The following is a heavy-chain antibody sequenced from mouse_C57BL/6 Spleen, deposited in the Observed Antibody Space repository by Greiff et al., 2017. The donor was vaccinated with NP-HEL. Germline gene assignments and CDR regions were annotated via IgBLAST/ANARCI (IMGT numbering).Heavy chain of an antibody. V-gene: IGHV1-52*01. Sequence: QVQLQQPGAELVRPGSSVKLSCKASGYTFTSYWLHLVKPRPIQGLECIGNIDPSDSETHYNQKFKDKATLTVDKSSSTAYMQLSSLTSADSAVYYCAREGCYGFVYRSQGPTLTVSS. CDR2: IDPSDSET. CDR3: AREGCYGFVY. J-gene: IGHJ2*01. CDR1: GYTFTSYW. D-gene: IGHD1-1*01.